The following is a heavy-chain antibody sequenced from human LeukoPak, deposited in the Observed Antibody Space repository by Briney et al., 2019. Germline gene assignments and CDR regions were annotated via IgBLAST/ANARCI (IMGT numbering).Heavy chain of an antibody. V-gene: IGHV3-66*01. CDR3: ARDRAGLWPYLDY. CDR2: IYSGGST. Sequence: GGSLRLSCAASGFTVSSNYMSWVRQAPGKGLEWVSVIYSGGSTYYADSVKGRFTISRDNSKNTLYLQMNSLRAEDTAVYYCARDRAGLWPYLDYWGQGTLVTVSS. CDR1: GFTVSSNY. D-gene: IGHD5-18*01. J-gene: IGHJ4*02.